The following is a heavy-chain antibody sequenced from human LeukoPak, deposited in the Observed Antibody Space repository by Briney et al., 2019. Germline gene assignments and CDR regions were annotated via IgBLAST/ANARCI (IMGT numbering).Heavy chain of an antibody. V-gene: IGHV1-2*06. Sequence: ASVKVSCKASGYTFTGYYMHWVRQAPGQGLEWMGRINPNSGGTNYAQKFQGRVTMTRDTSISTAYMELSRLRSDDTAVYYCARDPRTFGDLLAYYFDYWGQGTLVTVSS. J-gene: IGHJ4*02. CDR1: GYTFTGYY. D-gene: IGHD3-10*01. CDR2: INPNSGGT. CDR3: ARDPRTFGDLLAYYFDY.